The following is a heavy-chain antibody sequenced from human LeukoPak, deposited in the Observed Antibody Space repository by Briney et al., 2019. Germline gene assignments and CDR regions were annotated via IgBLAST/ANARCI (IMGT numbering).Heavy chain of an antibody. CDR2: ISYDGSNK. CDR1: AFTFSSYG. CDR3: AKGKNVEEMGTYWGFDY. Sequence: PGGSLRLSCAASAFTFSSYGMHWVRQAPGKGLEWVAVISYDGSNKYYADSVKGRFTISRDNSKNTLYLQMNSLRAEDTAVYYCAKGKNVEEMGTYWGFDYWGQGTLVTVSS. J-gene: IGHJ4*02. D-gene: IGHD5-24*01. V-gene: IGHV3-30*18.